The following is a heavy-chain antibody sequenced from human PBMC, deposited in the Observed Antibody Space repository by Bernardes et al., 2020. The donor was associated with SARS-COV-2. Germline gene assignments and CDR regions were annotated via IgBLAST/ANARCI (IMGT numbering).Heavy chain of an antibody. CDR3: AKVGGYVGKQRFNY. V-gene: IGHV3-23*01. CDR1: GFTFSSYA. CDR2: ISGSGGST. D-gene: IGHD1-26*01. J-gene: IGHJ4*02. Sequence: GGSLSLSCAASGFTFSSYAMSWVRQAPGKGLEWVSAISGSGGSTYYADSVKGRFTISRDNSKNTLYLQMNSLRAEDTAVYYCAKVGGYVGKQRFNYWGQGTLVTVSS.